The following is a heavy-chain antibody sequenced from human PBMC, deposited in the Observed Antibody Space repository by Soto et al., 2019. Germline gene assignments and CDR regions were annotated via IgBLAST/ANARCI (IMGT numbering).Heavy chain of an antibody. CDR3: ARAKSWIQLWWRAFDI. CDR1: GGSFSGYY. Sequence: PSETLSLTCAVYGGSFSGYYWSWIRQPPGKGLEWIGEINHSGSTNYNPSLKSRVTISVDTSKNQFSLKLSSVTAADTAVYYCARAKSWIQLWWRAFDIWGQGTMVTVSS. CDR2: INHSGST. D-gene: IGHD5-18*01. J-gene: IGHJ3*02. V-gene: IGHV4-34*01.